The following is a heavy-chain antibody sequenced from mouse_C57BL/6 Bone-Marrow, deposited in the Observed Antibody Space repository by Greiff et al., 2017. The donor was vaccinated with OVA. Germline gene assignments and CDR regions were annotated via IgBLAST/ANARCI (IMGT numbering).Heavy chain of an antibody. CDR3: ARSYDYVNAMDY. V-gene: IGHV2-2*01. D-gene: IGHD2-4*01. CDR1: GFSLTSYG. CDR2: IWSGGST. J-gene: IGHJ4*01. Sequence: VMLVESGPGLVQPSQSLSITCTVSGFSLTSYGVHWVRQSPGKGLEWLGVIWSGGSTDYNAAFISRLSISKDNSKSQVFFKMNSLQADDTAIYYCARSYDYVNAMDYWGQGTSVTVSS.